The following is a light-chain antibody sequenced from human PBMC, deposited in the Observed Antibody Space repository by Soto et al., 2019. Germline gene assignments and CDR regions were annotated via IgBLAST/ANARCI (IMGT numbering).Light chain of an antibody. V-gene: IGLV2-14*01. CDR2: EVS. CDR1: ISDVGGYYY. J-gene: IGLJ1*01. CDR3: SSYSNTSNLV. Sequence: QSVLTQPPSASGSPGQSITISCTGTISDVGGYYYVSWSQQHPGKAPKLIIYEVSNRPSGVSNRFSGSKYDNTASLTISGLQAEDEADYYCSSYSNTSNLVLGNGTKVT.